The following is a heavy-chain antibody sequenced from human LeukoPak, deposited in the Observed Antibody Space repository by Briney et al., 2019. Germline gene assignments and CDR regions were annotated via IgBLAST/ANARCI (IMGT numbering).Heavy chain of an antibody. D-gene: IGHD6-13*01. V-gene: IGHV4-39*07. Sequence: SETLSLTCTVSGGSISSRSYYWGWIRQPPGKGLEWIGSIYYSGSTYYNPSLKSRVTISVDTSKNQFSLRLSSVTAADTAVYYCARDRVLGIAAVYYYGMDVWGQGTTVTVSS. CDR1: GGSISSRSYY. CDR3: ARDRVLGIAAVYYYGMDV. CDR2: IYYSGST. J-gene: IGHJ6*02.